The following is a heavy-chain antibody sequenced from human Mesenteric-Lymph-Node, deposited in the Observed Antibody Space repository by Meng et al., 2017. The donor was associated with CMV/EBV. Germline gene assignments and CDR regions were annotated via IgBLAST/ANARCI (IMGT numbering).Heavy chain of an antibody. CDR2: IIPVLKKP. CDR1: GGTFSKYV. Sequence: SVKVSCKAPGGTFSKYVISWVRQGPGQGPEWMGRIIPVLKKPDYAQKFQGRVTITADKSTNTVYMELSSLRSDDTAVYYCARGVPAAIRYFQHWGQGTLVTVSS. V-gene: IGHV1-69*04. D-gene: IGHD2-2*02. J-gene: IGHJ1*01. CDR3: ARGVPAAIRYFQH.